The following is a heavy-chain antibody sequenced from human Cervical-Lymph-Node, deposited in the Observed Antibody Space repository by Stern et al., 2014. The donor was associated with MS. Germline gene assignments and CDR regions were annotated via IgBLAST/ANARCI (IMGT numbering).Heavy chain of an antibody. CDR1: GYTFTSYY. V-gene: IGHV1-46*01. CDR3: ARDSPTLGGSLIFDY. D-gene: IGHD2-15*01. J-gene: IGHJ4*02. CDR2: INPSGGST. Sequence: QVQLVQSGAEVKKPGASVKVSCKASGYTFTSYYMHWVRQAPGQGLEWMGIINPSGGSTSYAQKFQGRVTMTRDTSTSTVYMELSSLRSEDTAVYYCARDSPTLGGSLIFDYWGQGTLVTVSS.